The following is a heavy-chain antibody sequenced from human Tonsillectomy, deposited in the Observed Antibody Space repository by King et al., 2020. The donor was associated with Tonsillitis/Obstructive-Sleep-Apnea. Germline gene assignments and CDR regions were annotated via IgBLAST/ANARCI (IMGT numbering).Heavy chain of an antibody. J-gene: IGHJ4*02. V-gene: IGHV3-9*01. Sequence: VQLVESGGGLVQPGRSLRLSCAASGFTFDDYAMHWVRQVPGKGLEWVSSISWNSGTKGYADSVKGRFTISRDNAKNSLYLQMNSLRSEDTALYYCAKGKTKTKNWKYGTPCDYWGQGTLVTVSS. D-gene: IGHD1-7*01. CDR1: GFTFDDYA. CDR2: ISWNSGTK. CDR3: AKGKTKTKNWKYGTPCDY.